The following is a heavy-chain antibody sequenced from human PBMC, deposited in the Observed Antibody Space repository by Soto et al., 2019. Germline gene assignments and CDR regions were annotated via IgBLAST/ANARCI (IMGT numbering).Heavy chain of an antibody. Sequence: EVQLVESGGGLVQPGGSLRLSCAASGFTFSSYWMSWVRQAPGKGLEWVANIKQDGSEKYYVDSVKGRFTISRDNAKNSLYLQMNSLRGEDTAVYYCARVGWGYCSSTSCYGEWGAFDIWGQGTMVTVSS. CDR2: IKQDGSEK. CDR1: GFTFSSYW. D-gene: IGHD2-2*01. J-gene: IGHJ3*02. V-gene: IGHV3-7*01. CDR3: ARVGWGYCSSTSCYGEWGAFDI.